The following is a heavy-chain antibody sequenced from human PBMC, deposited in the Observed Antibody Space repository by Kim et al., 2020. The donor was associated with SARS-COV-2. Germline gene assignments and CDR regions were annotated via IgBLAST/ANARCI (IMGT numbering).Heavy chain of an antibody. Sequence: KHNVDSGEDRSTIARDNAKRSLYLQMDSLRAEDTAVYYCARWDRPGTVDYWGQGTLVTVSS. J-gene: IGHJ4*02. V-gene: IGHV3-7*01. CDR2: K. CDR3: ARWDRPGTVDY. D-gene: IGHD1-1*01.